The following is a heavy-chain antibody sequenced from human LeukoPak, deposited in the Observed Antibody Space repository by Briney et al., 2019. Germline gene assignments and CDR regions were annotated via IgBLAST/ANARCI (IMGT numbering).Heavy chain of an antibody. D-gene: IGHD3-22*01. CDR2: INPNAGGT. Sequence: SVQLSCKASGYTFTGYYIHWVRRAPGQGHESMGWINPNAGGTSYAQKFQGRVTMTRDTSISTAYMELSRLTSDDTAVYYCSSGYSTVPFWGRGTLVTVSS. CDR1: GYTFTGYY. J-gene: IGHJ4*02. V-gene: IGHV1-2*02. CDR3: SSGYSTVPF.